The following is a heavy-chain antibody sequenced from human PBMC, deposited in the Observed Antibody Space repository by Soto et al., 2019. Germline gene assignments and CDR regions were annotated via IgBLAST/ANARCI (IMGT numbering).Heavy chain of an antibody. CDR2: IHGGNGDT. J-gene: IGHJ4*02. D-gene: IGHD6-13*01. CDR1: GYTFTSYA. V-gene: IGHV1-3*01. CDR3: ARGPLSLYSADFR. Sequence: AAAKLSCNASGYTFTSYALNSVRQARGQGLEGMGLIHGGNGDTKYSQRFQDRVTLTRDTYANTVYMELSSLTSEDTAIYYCARGPLSLYSADFRWGRGTPVTVSS.